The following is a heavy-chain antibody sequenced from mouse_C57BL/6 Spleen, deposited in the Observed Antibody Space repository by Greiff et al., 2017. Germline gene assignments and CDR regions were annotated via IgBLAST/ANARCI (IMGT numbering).Heavy chain of an antibody. CDR3: AREDITYFDY. J-gene: IGHJ2*01. D-gene: IGHD1-1*01. CDR1: GYAFSSSW. V-gene: IGHV1-82*01. CDR2: IYPGDGDT. Sequence: VQLQQSGPELVKPGASVKISCKASGYAFSSSWMNWVKQRPGKGLEWIGRIYPGDGDTNYNGKFKGKATLTADKSSSTAYMQLSSLTSEDSAVYFCAREDITYFDYWGQGTTLTVSS.